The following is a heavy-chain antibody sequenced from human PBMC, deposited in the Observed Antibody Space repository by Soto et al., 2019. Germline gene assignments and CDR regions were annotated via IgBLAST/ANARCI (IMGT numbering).Heavy chain of an antibody. CDR2: IYYSGST. Sequence: QVQLQESGPGLVKPSETLSLTCTVSGGSVSSGTYYWSWIRQPPGKGLEWIGYIYYSGSTNYNPSLKSRVTISVDTSKNQFSLMLSSVTAADTAVYYCARQIRWPGGLFDYWGQGTLVTVSS. CDR3: ARQIRWPGGLFDY. J-gene: IGHJ4*02. D-gene: IGHD4-17*01. V-gene: IGHV4-61*01. CDR1: GGSVSSGTYY.